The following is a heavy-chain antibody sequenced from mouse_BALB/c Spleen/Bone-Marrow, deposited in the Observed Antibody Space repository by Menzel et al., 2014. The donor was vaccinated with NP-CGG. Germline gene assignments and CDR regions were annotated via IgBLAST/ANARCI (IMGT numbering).Heavy chain of an antibody. CDR1: GFSLTSYG. CDR2: IWAGGST. Sequence: VQRVESGPGLVAPSQSLSITCTVSGFSLTSYGVHWVRQPPGKGLEWLGVIWAGGSTNYNSALMPRLSISKDNSKSQVFLKMNSLQTDDTAMYYCASPIYYDYPLFAYWGQGTLVTVSA. CDR3: ASPIYYDYPLFAY. V-gene: IGHV2-9*02. J-gene: IGHJ3*01. D-gene: IGHD2-4*01.